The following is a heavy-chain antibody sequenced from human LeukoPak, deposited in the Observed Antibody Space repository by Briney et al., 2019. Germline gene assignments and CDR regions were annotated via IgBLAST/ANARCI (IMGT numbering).Heavy chain of an antibody. CDR1: GFTFSSYS. CDR2: ISSSRSYI. Sequence: PGGSLRLACAASGFTFSSYSMNWVRQAPGKGLEWVSSISSSRSYIYYADSVKGRFTISRDNAENSLYLQMSSLRAEDTAVYYCARDAFDIWGQGTMVTVSS. V-gene: IGHV3-21*01. CDR3: ARDAFDI. J-gene: IGHJ3*02.